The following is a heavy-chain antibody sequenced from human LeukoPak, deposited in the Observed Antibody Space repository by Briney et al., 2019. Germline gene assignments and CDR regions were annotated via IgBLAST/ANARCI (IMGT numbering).Heavy chain of an antibody. V-gene: IGHV3-33*01. D-gene: IGHD2-2*01. CDR1: GFXFTSYG. J-gene: IGHJ5*02. Sequence: PGGSLRLSCAASGFXFTSYGIHWVRQAPGKGLEWVAVIWYDGSIKYYAGSVKGRFTISRDNSENTLYLQMNSLRAEDTAVYYCARDAWGYCSSTSCHNWFDPWGQGTLVTVSS. CDR2: IWYDGSIK. CDR3: ARDAWGYCSSTSCHNWFDP.